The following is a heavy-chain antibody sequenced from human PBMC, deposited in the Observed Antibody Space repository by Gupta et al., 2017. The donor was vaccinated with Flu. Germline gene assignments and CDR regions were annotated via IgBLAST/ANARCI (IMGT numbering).Heavy chain of an antibody. CDR1: GYSISSGYY. V-gene: IGHV4-38-2*02. D-gene: IGHD1-26*01. Sequence: QVQLQESGPGLVKPSETLSLTCAVSGYSISSGYYWGWIRQPPGKGLEWIGGIYHSGSTYYNPSLKSRVTISVDTSKNQFSLKLSSVTAADTAVYYCARDIGPPPGGPGYAFDIWGQGTMVTVSS. CDR3: ARDIGPPPGGPGYAFDI. J-gene: IGHJ3*02. CDR2: IYHSGST.